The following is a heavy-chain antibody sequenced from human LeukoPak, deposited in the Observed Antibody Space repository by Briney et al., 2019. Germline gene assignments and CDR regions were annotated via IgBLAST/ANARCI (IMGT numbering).Heavy chain of an antibody. J-gene: IGHJ6*02. V-gene: IGHV3-72*01. CDR1: GFTFSDHY. CDR3: ARAAQEYYYDSSGYSSYYYYGMDV. Sequence: GGSLRLSCAASGFTFSDHYMDWVRQAPGKGLEWVGRTRNKANSYTTEYAASVKGRFTISRDDSKNSLYLQMNSLKTEDTAVYYCARAAQEYYYDSSGYSSYYYYGMDVWGQGTTVTVSS. CDR2: TRNKANSYTT. D-gene: IGHD3-22*01.